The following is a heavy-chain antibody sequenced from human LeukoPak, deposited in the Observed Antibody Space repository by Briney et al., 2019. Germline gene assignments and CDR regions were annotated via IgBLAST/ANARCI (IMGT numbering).Heavy chain of an antibody. J-gene: IGHJ4*02. CDR3: ARDSAIDYYGSGSYGGAFDY. CDR2: IRSKAYGGTT. CDR1: GFTFGDYA. D-gene: IGHD3-10*01. Sequence: GGSLRLSCTGSGFTFGDYAMTWVRQAPGKGLEWVGFIRSKAYGGTTEYAASVKDRFTISRDDSKSIAYLQMNSLRAEDTAVYYCARDSAIDYYGSGSYGGAFDYWGQGTLVTVSS. V-gene: IGHV3-49*04.